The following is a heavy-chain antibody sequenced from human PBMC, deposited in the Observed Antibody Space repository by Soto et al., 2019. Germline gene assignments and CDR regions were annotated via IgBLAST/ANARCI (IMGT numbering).Heavy chain of an antibody. J-gene: IGHJ6*03. CDR3: ARVVTAGRITIFPYYYYMDV. Sequence: ASVKVSCKASGGTFTSYGISWVRQAPGQGLEWMGWISAYNGNTNYAQKLQGRVTMTTDTSTSTAYMELRSLRSDDTAVYYCARVVTAGRITIFPYYYYMDVWGKGTTVTVSS. D-gene: IGHD3-3*01. V-gene: IGHV1-18*01. CDR1: GGTFTSYG. CDR2: ISAYNGNT.